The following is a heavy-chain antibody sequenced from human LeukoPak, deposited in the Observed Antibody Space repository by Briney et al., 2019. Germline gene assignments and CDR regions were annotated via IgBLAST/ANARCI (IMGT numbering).Heavy chain of an antibody. J-gene: IGHJ4*02. CDR1: GLTFSSFS. CDR3: ARLRRNSDKSGFYYYYDY. D-gene: IGHD3-22*01. V-gene: IGHV3-21*06. CDR2: INTVASYI. Sequence: GGSLRLSCAASGLTFSSFSFNWVRQGAGKGLEWVSSINTVASYIYYADSVKGRFTISRDNANNSLYLQMNSLRAEDTGVYYCARLRRNSDKSGFYYYYDYWGQGTLVTVSS.